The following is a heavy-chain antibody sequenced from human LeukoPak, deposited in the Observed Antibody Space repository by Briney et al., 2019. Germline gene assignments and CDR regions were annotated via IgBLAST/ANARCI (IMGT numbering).Heavy chain of an antibody. CDR1: GYSFTNYL. CDR3: ALPMH. J-gene: IGHJ4*02. V-gene: IGHV1-46*03. Sequence: GASVKISCKASGYSFTNYLLHWVRQAPGQGLEWMGVIDTSDGTTYYTQRFQGRVTMTRDTSTRTVYMEVSSLTSDDTAVYYCALPMHCGQGTQVAVSS. CDR2: IDTSDGTT.